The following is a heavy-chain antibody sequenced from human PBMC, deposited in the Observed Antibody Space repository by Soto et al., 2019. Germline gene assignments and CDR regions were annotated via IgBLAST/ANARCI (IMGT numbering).Heavy chain of an antibody. Sequence: ASVKVSCKASGGTFSSYAISWVRQAPGQGLEWMGGIIPIFGTANYAQKFQGRVTITADESTSTAYMELSSLRSEDTAVYYCASARLWSGYYSGNYYYYGMDVWGQGTTVTVSS. CDR2: IIPIFGTA. D-gene: IGHD3-3*01. V-gene: IGHV1-69*13. CDR1: GGTFSSYA. CDR3: ASARLWSGYYSGNYYYYGMDV. J-gene: IGHJ6*02.